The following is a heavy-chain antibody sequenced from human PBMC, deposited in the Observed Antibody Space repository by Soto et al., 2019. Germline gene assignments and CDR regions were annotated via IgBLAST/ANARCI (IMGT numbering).Heavy chain of an antibody. V-gene: IGHV1-46*01. Sequence: ASVKVSCKASGYTFTSYYMHWVRQAPGQGLEWMGIINPSGGSTSYAQKFQGRVTMTRDTSTSTVYMELSSLRSEDTAVYYCARDRSLQLWLRDPHQVMDVWGQGTTVTSP. CDR1: GYTFTSYY. D-gene: IGHD5-18*01. J-gene: IGHJ6*02. CDR2: INPSGGST. CDR3: ARDRSLQLWLRDPHQVMDV.